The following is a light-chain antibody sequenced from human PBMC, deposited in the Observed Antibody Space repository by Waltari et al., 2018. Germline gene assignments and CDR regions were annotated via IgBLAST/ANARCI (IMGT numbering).Light chain of an antibody. V-gene: IGLV2-14*03. Sequence: QSALTKPASVSASPGQSITISCTGTSSDVGGYDYVSWYPQNPGKAPQLMIYDVNKRPSGVSHRFSASKSGNTASLTIFGLQAEDEADYYCISYTSTTTYVVVGGGTKLTVL. CDR2: DVN. CDR3: ISYTSTTTYVV. CDR1: SSDVGGYDY. J-gene: IGLJ2*01.